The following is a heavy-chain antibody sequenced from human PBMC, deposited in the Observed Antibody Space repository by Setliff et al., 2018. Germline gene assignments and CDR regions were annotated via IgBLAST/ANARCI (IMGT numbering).Heavy chain of an antibody. D-gene: IGHD3-10*01. CDR2: INPHGSEK. CDR1: EFRFSIYG. CDR3: FGAGTCSY. V-gene: IGHV3-7*01. J-gene: IGHJ4*02. Sequence: PGGSLRLSFAASEFRFSIYGMHWVRQAPGKGLEWLASINPHGSEKYYADSVKGRFTISRDNAKNSLSLQMNNLRTEDTAVYYCFGAGTCSYWGQGTLVTVSS.